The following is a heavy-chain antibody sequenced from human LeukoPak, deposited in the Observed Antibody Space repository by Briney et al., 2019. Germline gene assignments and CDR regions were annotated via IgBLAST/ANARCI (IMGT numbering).Heavy chain of an antibody. J-gene: IGHJ4*02. CDR3: ARNWGADHPINCDY. Sequence: ASVKVSCKPFGYPFSRCGINWVRQAPGHGLEWRGWISGYNGDTNYAQTFQGRVSMTTETSTNAAYMDLRRLRSDDTAVDYCARNWGADHPINCDYWGQGTVVTVSS. D-gene: IGHD3-16*01. CDR2: ISGYNGDT. V-gene: IGHV1-18*01. CDR1: GYPFSRCG.